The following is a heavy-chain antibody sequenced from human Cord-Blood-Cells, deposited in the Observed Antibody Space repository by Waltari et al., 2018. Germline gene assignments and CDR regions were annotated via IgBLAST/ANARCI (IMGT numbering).Heavy chain of an antibody. CDR3: AWILLQDDFGVVIVSYFDY. CDR2: IVSNDEE. D-gene: IGHD3-3*01. Sequence: HVALKGSGPLLVKRTVCFTLTCSVSGSSLSNARTALSWIRQAPGKVLEWLAHIVSNDEESYSTSLKTMLTISKCTSNSQVVLIMTNMDAVDTATYYCAWILLQDDFGVVIVSYFDYWGQGTLVTVSS. CDR1: GSSLSNARTA. V-gene: IGHV2-26*01. J-gene: IGHJ4*02.